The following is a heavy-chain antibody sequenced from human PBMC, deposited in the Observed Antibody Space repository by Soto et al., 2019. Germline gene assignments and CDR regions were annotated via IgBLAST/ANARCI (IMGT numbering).Heavy chain of an antibody. CDR3: ARDRMVRGVQPLDV. D-gene: IGHD3-10*01. CDR1: GDSISSGDSY. V-gene: IGHV4-30-4*08. CDR2: TYYMGSP. Sequence: QVQLQESGPGLVKPSQTLSLTCTVSGDSISSGDSYWSWIRQAPGKGLEWLGYTYYMGSPYHNPSLXXXLXXSVAPSNTQFSLELRSVTAADTAVYYCARDRMVRGVQPLDVWGQGTTVIVSS. J-gene: IGHJ6*02.